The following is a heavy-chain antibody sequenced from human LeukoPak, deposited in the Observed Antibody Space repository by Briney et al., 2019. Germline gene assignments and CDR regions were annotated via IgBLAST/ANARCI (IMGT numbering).Heavy chain of an antibody. CDR3: ARGVFGYDFDY. Sequence: GSLRLSCAASGFTFSSYSMNWVRQASGKGLEWVSSISSSTIYMDYSDSVRGRFTISRDNAENSLYLQMNSLRAEDTAVYYCARGVFGYDFDYWGQGTLVTVSS. CDR1: GFTFSSYS. J-gene: IGHJ4*02. D-gene: IGHD5-18*01. CDR2: ISSSTIYM. V-gene: IGHV3-21*01.